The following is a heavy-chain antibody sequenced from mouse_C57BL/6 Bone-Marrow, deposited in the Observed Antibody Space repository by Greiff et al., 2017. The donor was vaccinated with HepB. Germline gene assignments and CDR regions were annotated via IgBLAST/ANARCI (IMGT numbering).Heavy chain of an antibody. V-gene: IGHV1-81*01. CDR3: ARCPNYEGKHYAMDY. Sequence: QVQLQQSGAELARPGASVKLSCKASGYTFTSYGLSWVKQSTGQGLEWIGEIYPSSGNTYYNEKFKGKATLTADKSSSTAYMELRSLTSEDSAVYFGARCPNYEGKHYAMDYGGQGKAVTVAA. D-gene: IGHD2-4*01. CDR1: GYTFTSYG. CDR2: IYPSSGNT. J-gene: IGHJ4*01.